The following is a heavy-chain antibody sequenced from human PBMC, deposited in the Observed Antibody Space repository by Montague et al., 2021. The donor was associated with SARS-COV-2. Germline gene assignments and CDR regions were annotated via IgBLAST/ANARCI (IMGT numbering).Heavy chain of an antibody. CDR1: GGSFGGYY. Sequence: SETLSLTCAVYGGSFGGYYWNWIRQPPGKGLEWIGEINYSGSTNYNPSLKSRVTISVDTSNNQFSLKLTSVTAADTAVYYCARGPTNNIGMVATRLDYWGQGTLVTVSS. D-gene: IGHD5-12*01. V-gene: IGHV4-34*01. CDR2: INYSGST. CDR3: ARGPTNNIGMVATRLDY. J-gene: IGHJ4*02.